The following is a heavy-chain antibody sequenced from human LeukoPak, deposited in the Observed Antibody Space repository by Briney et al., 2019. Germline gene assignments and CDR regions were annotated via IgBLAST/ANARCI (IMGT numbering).Heavy chain of an antibody. CDR3: AKKYYASGSYYPYYYGMDV. V-gene: IGHV3-48*02. Sequence: GGSLRLSCAASGFTFSSYSMNWVRQAPGKRLECVSYISSGSGTIYYADSVKGRFTISRDNAKNSLYLQMNSLRDEDTAVYYCAKKYYASGSYYPYYYGMDVWGQGTTVTVSS. J-gene: IGHJ6*02. CDR1: GFTFSSYS. CDR2: ISSGSGTI. D-gene: IGHD3-10*01.